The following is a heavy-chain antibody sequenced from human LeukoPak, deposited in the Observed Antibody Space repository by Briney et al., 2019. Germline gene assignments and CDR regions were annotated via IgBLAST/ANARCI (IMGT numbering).Heavy chain of an antibody. J-gene: IGHJ4*02. V-gene: IGHV3-7*01. CDR3: VTKCHY. Sequence: PGGSLRLSCAASGFTFSTYSMSWVRQAPGKGLDWVASINQDGSAEYYVDSVRGRFTISRDNAKNSLYLQVNSLRVDDTAVFGGVTKCHYWGRGPLVTV. D-gene: IGHD4-17*01. CDR2: INQDGSAE. CDR1: GFTFSTYS.